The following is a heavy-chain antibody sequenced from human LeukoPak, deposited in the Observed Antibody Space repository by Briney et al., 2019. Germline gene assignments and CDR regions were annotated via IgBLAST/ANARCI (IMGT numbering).Heavy chain of an antibody. CDR2: IYYSGST. Sequence: PSETLSLTCTVSGGSISSYYWSRIRQPPGKGLEWIGYIYYSGSTNYNPSLKSRVTISVDTSKNQFSLKLSSATAADTAVYYCAGSGSYYDFDYWGQGTLVTVSS. D-gene: IGHD1-26*01. V-gene: IGHV4-59*08. CDR1: GGSISSYY. J-gene: IGHJ4*02. CDR3: AGSGSYYDFDY.